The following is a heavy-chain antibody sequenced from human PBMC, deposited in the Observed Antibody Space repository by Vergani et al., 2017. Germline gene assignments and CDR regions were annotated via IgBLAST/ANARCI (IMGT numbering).Heavy chain of an antibody. CDR2: ITGDGYNT. J-gene: IGHJ4*02. CDR3: RTGGNQFDDRDY. D-gene: IGHD4-23*01. V-gene: IGHV3-64*01. CDR1: GFTFSVQA. Sequence: VQLVESGGGLVKPGGSLRLSCAASGFTFSVQAMHWVRQTPGKRLEYVSTITGDGYNTFYANSVKGRFSVSRDNSKNTLYLHMGSLRREDTAVYYCRTGGNQFDDRDYWGQGTLVTVSS.